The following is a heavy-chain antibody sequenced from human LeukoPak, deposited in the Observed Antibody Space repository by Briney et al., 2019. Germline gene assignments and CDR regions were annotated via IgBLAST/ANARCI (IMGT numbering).Heavy chain of an antibody. D-gene: IGHD3-10*01. CDR3: ARDGAGIYDAFDI. Sequence: PSETLSLTCTVSGGSISSYYWSWIRQPPGKGLERIGYIYYSGSTNYNPSLKSRVTISVDTSKNQFSLKLSSVTAADTAVYYCARDGAGIYDAFDIWGQGTMVTVSS. CDR1: GGSISSYY. V-gene: IGHV4-59*01. CDR2: IYYSGST. J-gene: IGHJ3*02.